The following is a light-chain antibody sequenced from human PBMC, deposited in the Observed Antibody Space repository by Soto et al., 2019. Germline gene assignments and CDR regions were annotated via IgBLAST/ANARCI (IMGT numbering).Light chain of an antibody. CDR2: GAS. Sequence: EIVLTQSPGTLSLSPGERATLSCRASQSVSSSYLAWYQHKPGRAPRLLIYGASARATGIPDRFSGSGSGTDFTLTIRRLEPEDFAVYYCQQYGSSLITFGQGTRLEIK. CDR3: QQYGSSLIT. J-gene: IGKJ5*01. CDR1: QSVSSSY. V-gene: IGKV3-20*01.